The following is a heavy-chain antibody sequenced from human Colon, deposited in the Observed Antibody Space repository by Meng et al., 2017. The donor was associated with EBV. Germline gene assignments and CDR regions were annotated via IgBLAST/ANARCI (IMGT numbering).Heavy chain of an antibody. CDR2: IDDSRNI. CDR1: DGPFSGLS. D-gene: IGHD3-22*01. CDR3: TRSRWLLLQL. J-gene: IGHJ4*02. Sequence: QVPPQQRGSGLLQPSETLSLTCTVYDGPFSGLSWPWLRQSPVKGLEWMGEIDDSRNIIYNPSLKSRVTISGDTSKNQFSLNVSSMTAADTTLYYCTRSRWLLLQLWGQGTLVTVSS. V-gene: IGHV4-34*01.